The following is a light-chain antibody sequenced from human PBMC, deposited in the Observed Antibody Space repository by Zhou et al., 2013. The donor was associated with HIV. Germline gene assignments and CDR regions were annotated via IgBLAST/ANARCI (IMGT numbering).Light chain of an antibody. J-gene: IGKJ2*01. CDR2: ATS. Sequence: EIVLTQSPGTLSLSPGERVTLSCRATQSVGSNYLAWYQQKPGQAPSLLIYATSSRATGIPDRFSGSGSGTDFTLTISRLEPGDFAVYYCQQYASSLYTFGQGTKLEIK. CDR1: QSVGSNY. V-gene: IGKV3-20*01. CDR3: QQYASSLYT.